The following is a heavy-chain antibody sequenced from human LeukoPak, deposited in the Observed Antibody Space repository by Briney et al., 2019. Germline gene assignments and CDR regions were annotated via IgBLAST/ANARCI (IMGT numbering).Heavy chain of an antibody. Sequence: GGSLRLSCAASGFTFSSYGMSWVRQAPGKGLEWVSAISGSGGSTYYADSVKGRFTISRDNSKNTLYLQMNSLRAEDTAVYYRAKDPITIFGVVIDNWFDPWGQGTLVTVSS. V-gene: IGHV3-23*01. CDR3: AKDPITIFGVVIDNWFDP. CDR1: GFTFSSYG. CDR2: ISGSGGST. J-gene: IGHJ5*02. D-gene: IGHD3-3*01.